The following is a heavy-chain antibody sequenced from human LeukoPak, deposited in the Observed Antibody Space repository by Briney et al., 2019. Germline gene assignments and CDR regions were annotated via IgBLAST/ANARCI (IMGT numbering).Heavy chain of an antibody. Sequence: GGSLRLSCAASGFTFSSYAMHWVRQAPGKGLEWVAVISYDGSNKYYADSVKGRFTISRDNSKNTLYLQMNSLRAEDTAVYYCARDGPGYSSGWYYFDYWGQGTLVTVSS. CDR1: GFTFSSYA. CDR2: ISYDGSNK. V-gene: IGHV3-30*01. CDR3: ARDGPGYSSGWYYFDY. D-gene: IGHD6-19*01. J-gene: IGHJ4*02.